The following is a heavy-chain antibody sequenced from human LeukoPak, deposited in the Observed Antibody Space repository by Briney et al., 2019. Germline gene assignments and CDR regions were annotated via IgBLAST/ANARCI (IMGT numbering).Heavy chain of an antibody. CDR2: IYTSGST. V-gene: IGHV4-4*07. CDR3: ASSSVEKPLDY. CDR1: GGSISSYC. Sequence: TSETLSLTCTVSGGSISSYCWSWIRQPAGKGLEWIGRIYTSGSTNYNPSLKSRVTMSVDTSKNQFSLKLSSVTAADTAVYYCASSSVEKPLDYWGQGTLVTVSS. D-gene: IGHD6-13*01. J-gene: IGHJ4*02.